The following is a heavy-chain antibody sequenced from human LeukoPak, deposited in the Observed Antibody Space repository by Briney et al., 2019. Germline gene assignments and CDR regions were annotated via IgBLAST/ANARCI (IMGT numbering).Heavy chain of an antibody. CDR2: LNPNSGDT. CDR1: GYTFTNYA. Sequence: ASVKVSCKASGYTFTNYAMNWVPQAPGQGLEWMGRLNPNSGDTKYAQMFQGRVTMTRDTSISTVYMERGRLRSDNTAVYYCARDGDVKLGCWFDPWGQGSLVTVSS. CDR3: ARDGDVKLGCWFDP. V-gene: IGHV1-2*02. J-gene: IGHJ5*02. D-gene: IGHD6-13*01.